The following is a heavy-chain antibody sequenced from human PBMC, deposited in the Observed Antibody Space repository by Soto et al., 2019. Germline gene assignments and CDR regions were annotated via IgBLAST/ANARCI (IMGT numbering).Heavy chain of an antibody. J-gene: IGHJ6*02. CDR2: ISSRSDI. D-gene: IGHD2-2*02. CDR1: GFIFSNYS. V-gene: IGHV3-21*01. CDR3: AREYTAWPLAYGLDV. Sequence: VGSLRLSGVGSGFIFSNYSINWVRQAPGKGLEWVSSISSRSDIYYAESVKGRFTISRDNAKNSVSLQMNSLRAEDTAVYYCAREYTAWPLAYGLDVWGQGTTVTVSS.